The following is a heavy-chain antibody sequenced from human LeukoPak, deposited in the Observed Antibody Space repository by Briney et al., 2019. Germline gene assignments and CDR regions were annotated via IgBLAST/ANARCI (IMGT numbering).Heavy chain of an antibody. Sequence: SGPTLVKPTQTLTLTCSFSEFSLSTGGVGVGWIRQPPGKALEWLALIYWNDDKRYSPSLESRLTITKDTSKNQVVLSMSNLDPVDTATYYCAHTLRGYSGYAPSSIDYWGQGTLVTVSS. V-gene: IGHV2-5*01. CDR3: AHTLRGYSGYAPSSIDY. CDR2: IYWNDDK. CDR1: EFSLSTGGVG. J-gene: IGHJ4*02. D-gene: IGHD5-12*01.